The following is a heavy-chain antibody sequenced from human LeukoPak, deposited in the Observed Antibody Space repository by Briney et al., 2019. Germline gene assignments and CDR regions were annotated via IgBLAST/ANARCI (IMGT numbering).Heavy chain of an antibody. CDR2: ISGDGGST. CDR3: AKSQRWLQLNHWFDP. V-gene: IGHV3-43*02. Sequence: PGGSLRLSCAASGFTFDDYAMHWVRQAPGKGLEWVSLISGDGGSTYYADSVKGRFTISRDNSKNSLYLQTNSLRTEDTALYYCAKSQRWLQLNHWFDPWGQGTLVTVSS. J-gene: IGHJ5*02. D-gene: IGHD5-24*01. CDR1: GFTFDDYA.